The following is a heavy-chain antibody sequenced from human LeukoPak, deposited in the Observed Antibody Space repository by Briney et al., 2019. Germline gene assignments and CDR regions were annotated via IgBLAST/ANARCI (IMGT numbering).Heavy chain of an antibody. CDR1: GYTFTNYY. CDR2: IKPSGGST. CDR3: AREWVHYTYGSPPIDY. J-gene: IGHJ4*02. V-gene: IGHV1-46*01. D-gene: IGHD5-18*01. Sequence: ASVKVSCKPSGYTFTNYYMHWVRQAPGQGLEWMGIIKPSGGSTSYAQKFQGRVTMTGDTSTNTVCMELSSLRSEDTAMYYCAREWVHYTYGSPPIDYWGQGTLVTVSS.